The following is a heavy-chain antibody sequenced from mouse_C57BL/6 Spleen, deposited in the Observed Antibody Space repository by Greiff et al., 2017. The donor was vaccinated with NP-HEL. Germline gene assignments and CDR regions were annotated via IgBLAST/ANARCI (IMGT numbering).Heavy chain of an antibody. J-gene: IGHJ1*03. V-gene: IGHV3-6*01. CDR3: ARDLITTVVAPDV. Sequence: EESGPGLVKPSQSLSLTCSVTGYSITSGYYWNWIRQFPGNKLEWMGYISYDGSNNYNPSLKNRISITRDTSKNQFFLKLNSVTTEDTATYYCARDLITTVVAPDVWGTGTTVTVSS. D-gene: IGHD1-1*01. CDR1: GYSITSGYY. CDR2: ISYDGSN.